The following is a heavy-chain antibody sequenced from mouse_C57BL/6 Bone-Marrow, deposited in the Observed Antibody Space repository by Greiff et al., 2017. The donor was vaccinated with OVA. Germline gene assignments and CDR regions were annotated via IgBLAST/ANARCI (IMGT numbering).Heavy chain of an antibody. CDR1: GYTFTSYW. CDR3: ARGGNWDWFAY. Sequence: VQLQQSGAELVRPGSSVKLSCKASGYTFTSYWMHWVKQRPIQGLEWIGNIDPSDSETHYNQKFKDKATLTVDKSSSTAYMQLSSLTSEDSAVYYCARGGNWDWFAYWGQGTLVTVSA. V-gene: IGHV1-52*01. CDR2: IDPSDSET. J-gene: IGHJ3*01. D-gene: IGHD4-1*02.